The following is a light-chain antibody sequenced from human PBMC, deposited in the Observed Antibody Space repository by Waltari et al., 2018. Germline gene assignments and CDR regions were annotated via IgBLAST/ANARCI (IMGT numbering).Light chain of an antibody. J-gene: IGLJ1*01. CDR3: SSYAGSNNV. CDR1: SSDVGGYNY. V-gene: IGLV2-8*01. Sequence: QSALTQPPSASGSPGQSVAISCTGTSSDVGGYNYVSWYQQHPGKAPKLIIYEVTKRPSGVPDRFSGSKSGHTASLTVSGLQAEDEADYYCSSYAGSNNVFGTGTKVTVL. CDR2: EVT.